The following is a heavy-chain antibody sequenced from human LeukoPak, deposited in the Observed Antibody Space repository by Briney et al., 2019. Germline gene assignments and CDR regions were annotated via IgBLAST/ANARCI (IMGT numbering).Heavy chain of an antibody. CDR1: GFTYSYYG. CDR2: ISYDGDNK. V-gene: IGHV3-30*18. Sequence: PGVSLRLSCAASGFTYSYYGMQGVRQATGKGLEWVAVISYDGDNKYYADSVKGRFTICRDNSKNTLYLQMNSLRAEDTAVYYCAKPNYYDSSGYYRYVDYWGQGTLVTVSS. J-gene: IGHJ4*02. CDR3: AKPNYYDSSGYYRYVDY. D-gene: IGHD3-22*01.